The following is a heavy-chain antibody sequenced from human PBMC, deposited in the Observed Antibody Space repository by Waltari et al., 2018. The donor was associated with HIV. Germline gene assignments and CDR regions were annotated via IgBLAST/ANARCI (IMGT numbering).Heavy chain of an antibody. V-gene: IGHV3-53*02. D-gene: IGHD6-13*01. Sequence: VQLVETGGGLIQPGGSLRLSCTASGFTVGSNYMSWVRQGPGKVLEGVSVMYSYGRTYYSDSVKGRFTISRDTSKNTLYLQMNSLRAEDTAVYFCGSLRAADYAMDVWGQGTTVTVSS. CDR3: GSLRAADYAMDV. J-gene: IGHJ6*02. CDR2: MYSYGRT. CDR1: GFTVGSNY.